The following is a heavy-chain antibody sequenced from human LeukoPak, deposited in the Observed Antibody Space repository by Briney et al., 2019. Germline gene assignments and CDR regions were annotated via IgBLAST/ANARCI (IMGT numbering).Heavy chain of an antibody. CDR1: GLTVSSSY. CDR3: ARVFSGPSGYYYYMDV. CDR2: IYSGGTT. V-gene: IGHV3-53*01. D-gene: IGHD3-10*01. J-gene: IGHJ6*03. Sequence: GGSLRLSCAAPGLTVSSSYMSWVRQAPGKGLEWVSVIYSGGTTYYAESVKGRFTISRDNSKNTLYLQMNSLRAEDTAVYYCARVFSGPSGYYYYMDVWGKGTTVTVSS.